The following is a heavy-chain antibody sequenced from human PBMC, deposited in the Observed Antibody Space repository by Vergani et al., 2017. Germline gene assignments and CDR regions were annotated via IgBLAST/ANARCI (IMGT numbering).Heavy chain of an antibody. CDR3: ASRGGGVDLEDAFDI. J-gene: IGHJ3*02. D-gene: IGHD5-24*01. V-gene: IGHV3-23*01. CDR1: GFTFSSYA. CDR2: ISGSGGST. Sequence: EVQLLESGGGLVQPGGSLRLSCAASGFTFSSYAMSWVRQAPGKGLEWVSAISGSGGSTSYADSVKGRFTISRDNSKTTLYLQMNSLRAADTAVYYCASRGGGVDLEDAFDIWGQGTMVTVSS.